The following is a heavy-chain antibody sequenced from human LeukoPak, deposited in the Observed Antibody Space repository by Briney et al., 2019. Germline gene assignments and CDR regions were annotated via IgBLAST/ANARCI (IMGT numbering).Heavy chain of an antibody. CDR3: ARDSSYYYGSGREDYYYGMDV. D-gene: IGHD3-10*01. J-gene: IGHJ6*02. CDR1: GGSFSGYY. CDR2: INHSGST. Sequence: SETLSLTCAVYGGSFSGYYWSWIRQPPGKGLEWIGEINHSGSTNYNPSLKGRVTISVDTSKNQFSLKLSSVTAADTAVYYCARDSSYYYGSGREDYYYGMDVWGQGTTVTVSS. V-gene: IGHV4-34*01.